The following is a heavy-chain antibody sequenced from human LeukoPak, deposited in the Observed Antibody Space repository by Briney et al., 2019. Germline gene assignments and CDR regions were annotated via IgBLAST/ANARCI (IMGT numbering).Heavy chain of an antibody. CDR2: INHSGST. CDR1: GGSFSGYY. D-gene: IGHD3-3*01. J-gene: IGHJ6*03. V-gene: IGHV4-34*01. Sequence: SETLSLTCAVYGGSFSGYYWSWIRQPPGKGLEWIGEINHSGSTNYNPSLKSRVTISVDTSKNQFSLKLGSVTAADTAVYYCAGKGITIFGVTLGMDVWGKGTTVTVSS. CDR3: AGKGITIFGVTLGMDV.